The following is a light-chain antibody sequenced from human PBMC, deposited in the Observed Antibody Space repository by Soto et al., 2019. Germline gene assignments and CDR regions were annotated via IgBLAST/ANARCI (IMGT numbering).Light chain of an antibody. Sequence: EIVMTQSPATLSVSPGDRATLSCRASQFIDSNLAWYQQKPGQAPRLLIYGASTRATGLPARFSGSGSGTEFTLTISSLQSEDFAVYYCLHYNNWPYTFGQGTKLEIK. CDR3: LHYNNWPYT. V-gene: IGKV3-15*01. CDR1: QFIDSN. CDR2: GAS. J-gene: IGKJ2*01.